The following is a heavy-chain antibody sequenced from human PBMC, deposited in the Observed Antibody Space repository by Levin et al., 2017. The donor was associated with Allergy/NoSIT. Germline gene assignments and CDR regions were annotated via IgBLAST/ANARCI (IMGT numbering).Heavy chain of an antibody. V-gene: IGHV3-48*03. Sequence: GGSLRLSCGVSGFSFSTYEMNWVRQAPGKGLEWVAYITSSGSTTYYADSVRGRFTISRDNAENSLYLQLNNLRGEDTAVYYCARAGAYYESSCYSFYDWGQGTLVTVSS. J-gene: IGHJ1*01. CDR2: ITSSGSTT. CDR3: ARAGAYYESSCYSFYD. D-gene: IGHD3-22*01. CDR1: GFSFSTYE.